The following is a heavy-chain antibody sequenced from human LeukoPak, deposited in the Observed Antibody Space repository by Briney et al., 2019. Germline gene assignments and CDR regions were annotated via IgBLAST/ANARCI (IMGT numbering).Heavy chain of an antibody. D-gene: IGHD5-18*01. Sequence: SETLSLTCTVSGGSISSYYWSWIRQPPGKGLEWIGYIYYSGSTNYNPSLKSRVTISVDTSKNQFSLKLSSVTAADTAVYYCARAGAMADYYFDYWGQGTLVTVSS. V-gene: IGHV4-59*01. CDR1: GGSISSYY. J-gene: IGHJ4*02. CDR3: ARAGAMADYYFDY. CDR2: IYYSGST.